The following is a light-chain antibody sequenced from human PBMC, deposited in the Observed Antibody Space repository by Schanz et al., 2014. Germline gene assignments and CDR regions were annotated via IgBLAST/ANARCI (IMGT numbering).Light chain of an antibody. CDR3: SSYTSYATGV. J-gene: IGLJ3*02. V-gene: IGLV2-14*03. CDR1: SSDIGAYNY. CDR2: DVD. Sequence: QSALTQPASVSGAPGQSITISCTGTSSDIGAYNYVSWYQQHPGKAPKLILYDVDRRPSAVSDRFSGSRSGNTASLTISGLQAEDEADYYCSSYTSYATGVFGGGTKLTVL.